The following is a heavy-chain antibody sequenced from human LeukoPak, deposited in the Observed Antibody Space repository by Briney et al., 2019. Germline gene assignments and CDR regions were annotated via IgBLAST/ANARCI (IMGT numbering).Heavy chain of an antibody. D-gene: IGHD3-16*01. CDR3: ARPCGPGRFDAFDI. CDR1: GYSFTSYW. J-gene: IGHJ3*02. V-gene: IGHV5-51*01. CDR2: IYPGDSDT. Sequence: GESLRISCKGSGYSFTSYWIGWVRQMPGRGLEWMGTIYPGDSDTRYSPSFQGQVTISADKSISTAYLQWSSLKASDTAVYYCARPCGPGRFDAFDIWGQGTMVTVSS.